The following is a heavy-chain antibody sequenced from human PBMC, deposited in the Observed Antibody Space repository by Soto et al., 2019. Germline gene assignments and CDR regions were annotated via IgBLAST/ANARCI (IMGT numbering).Heavy chain of an antibody. CDR2: ISSSSSYI. CDR3: ARDKYGSSGYYGY. J-gene: IGHJ4*02. V-gene: IGHV3-21*01. Sequence: GGSLRLSCAASGFTFSSYSMNWVRQGPGKGLEWVSSISSSSSYIYYADSVKGRFTISRDNAKNSLYLQMNSLRAEDTAVYYCARDKYGSSGYYGYWGQGTLVTVSS. CDR1: GFTFSSYS. D-gene: IGHD3-22*01.